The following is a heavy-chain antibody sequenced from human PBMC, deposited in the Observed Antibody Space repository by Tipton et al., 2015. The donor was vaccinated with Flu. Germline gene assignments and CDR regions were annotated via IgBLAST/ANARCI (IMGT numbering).Heavy chain of an antibody. CDR3: VRRVTVTGICGFYI. J-gene: IGHJ3*02. V-gene: IGHV4-59*01. D-gene: IGHD6-19*01. Sequence: TLSLTCTVSGGSMNSYYWCWIRQPPGKGLEWIGYVYYTGSTNYNPSLKSRVTMSVDTSKKQFSLNLSSVTAACTAVYFCVRRVTVTGICGFYIWGLRTLVTVSA. CDR2: VYYTGST. CDR1: GGSMNSYY.